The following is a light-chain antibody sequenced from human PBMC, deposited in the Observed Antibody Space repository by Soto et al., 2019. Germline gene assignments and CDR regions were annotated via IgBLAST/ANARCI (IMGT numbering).Light chain of an antibody. CDR3: SSYTSSSSYV. J-gene: IGLJ1*01. V-gene: IGLV2-14*01. CDR1: SSDVGGYNH. Sequence: QSVLTQPASVSGSPGQSITISCTGTSSDVGGYNHFSWYQQHPGKAPKLMIYDVSNRPSGVSNRFSGSKSGNTASLTISGLQAEDEADYYCSSYTSSSSYVFGTGTKLTVL. CDR2: DVS.